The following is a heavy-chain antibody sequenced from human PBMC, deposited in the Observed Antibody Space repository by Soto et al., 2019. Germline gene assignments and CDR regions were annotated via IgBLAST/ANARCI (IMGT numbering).Heavy chain of an antibody. V-gene: IGHV4-39*01. J-gene: IGHJ5*02. CDR1: GGSINSSSYF. D-gene: IGHD6-19*01. CDR3: ARHYSSGSRNWFDP. Sequence: PSETLSLTCSVSGGSINSSSYFWGWVRQPPGKGLEWIGSIYYSGSTYYNPSLRSRVTISVDTSKNQFSLKLSSVTAADTAVFYCARHYSSGSRNWFDPWGQGTLVTVPS. CDR2: IYYSGST.